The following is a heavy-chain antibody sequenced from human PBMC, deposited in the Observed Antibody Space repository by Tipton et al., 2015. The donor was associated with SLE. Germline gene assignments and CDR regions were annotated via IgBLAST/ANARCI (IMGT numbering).Heavy chain of an antibody. V-gene: IGHV4-34*01. CDR2: INHSRST. D-gene: IGHD3-16*02. J-gene: IGHJ6*03. Sequence: TLSLTCAVYGGSFSGYYWSWIRQPPGKGLEWIGEINHSRSTNYNPSLKSRVTISVDTSKNQFSLKLGSVTAADTAVYYCAREYDFVWGSYRPYYFMDVWGKGTTVTVSS. CDR1: GGSFSGYY. CDR3: AREYDFVWGSYRPYYFMDV.